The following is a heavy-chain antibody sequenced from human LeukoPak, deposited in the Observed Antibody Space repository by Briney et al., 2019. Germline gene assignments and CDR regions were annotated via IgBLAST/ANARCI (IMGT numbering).Heavy chain of an antibody. CDR2: ISSSSRYI. D-gene: IGHD2-15*01. Sequence: GGSLRLSCAASGFTFSSYTMNWVRQAPGKGLEWVSSISSSSRYICYADSVRGQFTISRDNAKNSLYLQMNSLRAEDTAVYYCARGSEYCSGGTCYLNWFDPWGQGTLVTVSS. CDR3: ARGSEYCSGGTCYLNWFDP. CDR1: GFTFSSYT. V-gene: IGHV3-21*01. J-gene: IGHJ5*02.